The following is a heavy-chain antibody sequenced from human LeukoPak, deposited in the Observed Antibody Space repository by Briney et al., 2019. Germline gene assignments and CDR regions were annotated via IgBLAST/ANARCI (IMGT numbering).Heavy chain of an antibody. V-gene: IGHV4-39*01. Sequence: SETLSLTCTVSGGSISSSSYYWGWIRQPPGKGLEWIGSIYYSGSTYYNPSLKSRVTISVDTSKNQFSLKLSSVTAADTAVYYCARRGYDSSGYYHNYWGRGTLVTVSS. CDR2: IYYSGST. CDR3: ARRGYDSSGYYHNY. D-gene: IGHD3-22*01. CDR1: GGSISSSSYY. J-gene: IGHJ4*02.